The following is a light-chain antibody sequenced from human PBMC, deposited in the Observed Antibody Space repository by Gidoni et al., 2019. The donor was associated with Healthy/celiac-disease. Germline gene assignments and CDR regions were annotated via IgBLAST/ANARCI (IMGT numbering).Light chain of an antibody. CDR2: DAS. CDR3: QQYDNLPYT. Sequence: DIQMTQSPSSLSSSVGDRVTIPCQASQDIRNYLNLYQQKPGKAPKLLIYDASYLDTVVPSRFRGSGYGTDFTFTISSLQPEDIATYYCQQYDNLPYTFXQXTKLEIK. V-gene: IGKV1-33*01. J-gene: IGKJ2*01. CDR1: QDIRNY.